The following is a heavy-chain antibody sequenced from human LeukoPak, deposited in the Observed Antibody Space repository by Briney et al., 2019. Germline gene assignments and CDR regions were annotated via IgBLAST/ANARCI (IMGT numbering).Heavy chain of an antibody. CDR2: IKQDGSEK. V-gene: IGHV3-7*01. D-gene: IGHD1-26*01. CDR3: AREGATTPFYYYYYYYMDV. CDR1: GFTFSSYW. Sequence: GGSLRLSCAASGFTFSSYWMSWVRQAPGKGLEWVANIKQDGSEKYYVDSVKGRFTISRDNAKNSLYLQMNSLRAEDTAVYYCAREGATTPFYYYYYYYMDVWGKGTTVTISS. J-gene: IGHJ6*03.